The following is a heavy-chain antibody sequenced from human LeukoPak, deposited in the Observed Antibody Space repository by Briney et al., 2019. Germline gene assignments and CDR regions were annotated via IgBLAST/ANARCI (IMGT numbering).Heavy chain of an antibody. J-gene: IGHJ4*02. Sequence: ASVKVSCKASGYXFTGYYMHWVRQAPGQGLEWLGWINPNSGGTNYAQKFQGRVTMTRDTSISTAYMELSRLRSDDTAVYYCASLSYLVGAIRDYWGQGTLVTVSS. CDR1: GYXFTGYY. CDR3: ASLSYLVGAIRDY. CDR2: INPNSGGT. D-gene: IGHD1-26*01. V-gene: IGHV1-2*02.